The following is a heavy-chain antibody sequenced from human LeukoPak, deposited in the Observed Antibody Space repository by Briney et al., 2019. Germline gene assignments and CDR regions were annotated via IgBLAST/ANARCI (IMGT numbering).Heavy chain of an antibody. V-gene: IGHV3-23*01. D-gene: IGHD3-22*01. CDR1: GFTFSSYA. CDR3: AKDKNYYDSSGYYLLFDY. CDR2: ISGSGGST. Sequence: PGGSLRLSCAASGFTFSSYAMSWVRQAPGKGLEWVSAISGSGGSTYYADSVKGRFTISRDNSKNTLYLQMNSLRAEDTDVYYCAKDKNYYDSSGYYLLFDYWGQGTLVTVSS. J-gene: IGHJ4*02.